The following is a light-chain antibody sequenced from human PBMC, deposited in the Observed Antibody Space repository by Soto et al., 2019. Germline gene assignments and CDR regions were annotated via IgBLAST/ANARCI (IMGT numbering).Light chain of an antibody. J-gene: IGKJ2*01. CDR2: GAS. Sequence: EIVLTQSPGTLSLSPGERATLSCRASQSVSSSYLAWYQQKPGQAPRLLIYGASSRATGIPDRFSDSGSGTDFTLTISRLEPEDFAVYYCQQYGSSPPYTFGQGTKLEFK. V-gene: IGKV3-20*01. CDR3: QQYGSSPPYT. CDR1: QSVSSSY.